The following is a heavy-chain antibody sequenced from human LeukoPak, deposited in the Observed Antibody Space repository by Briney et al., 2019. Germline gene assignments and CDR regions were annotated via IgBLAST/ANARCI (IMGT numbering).Heavy chain of an antibody. J-gene: IGHJ3*02. D-gene: IGHD6-13*01. CDR1: GYTFTSYA. V-gene: IGHV1-3*01. Sequence: GASVKVSCKASGYTFTSYAIHWVRQAPGQRLEWMGWINAGNGNTKYSQKFQGRVTITRDTSASTAYMELSSLRSEDTAVYYCAIGSSWYSAFDIWGQGTMVTVSS. CDR3: AIGSSWYSAFDI. CDR2: INAGNGNT.